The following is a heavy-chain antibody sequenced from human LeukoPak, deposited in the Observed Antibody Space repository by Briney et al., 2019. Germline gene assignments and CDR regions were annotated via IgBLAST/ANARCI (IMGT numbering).Heavy chain of an antibody. CDR1: GGSISSGGYY. Sequence: SETLSLTCTVSGGSISSGGYYWSWIRQHPGKGLEWIGYIYYSGSTYYNPSLKSRVTISVDTSKNQFSLKLSSVTAADTAVYYCARESPETYGDYVDYWGQGILVTVSS. D-gene: IGHD4-17*01. CDR2: IYYSGST. V-gene: IGHV4-31*03. CDR3: ARESPETYGDYVDY. J-gene: IGHJ4*02.